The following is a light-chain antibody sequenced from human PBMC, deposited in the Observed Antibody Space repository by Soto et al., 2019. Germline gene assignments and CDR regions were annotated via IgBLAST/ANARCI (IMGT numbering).Light chain of an antibody. CDR2: AAS. Sequence: AIQMTQSPSSLSASVGDRVTIALLASPGIRNDLGWYQQKPGKAPNLLIYAASSLQSGVPSRFSGSGSGTDFTLTISSLQPEDFATYYCLQDYNYPRTFGQGTKVDIK. J-gene: IGKJ1*01. CDR3: LQDYNYPRT. CDR1: PGIRND. V-gene: IGKV1-6*01.